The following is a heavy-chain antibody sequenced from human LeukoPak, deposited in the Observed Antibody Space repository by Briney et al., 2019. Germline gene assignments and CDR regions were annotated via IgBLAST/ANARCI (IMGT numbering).Heavy chain of an antibody. J-gene: IGHJ4*02. Sequence: SGTLSLTCAVSGGSISSSNWWSWVRQPPGKGLEWIGEIYHSGSTNYNPSLKSRVTISVDKSKNQFSLKLTSVTAADTAVYYCGSRRTAMFGVIKGPIDYWGQGTLVTVSS. V-gene: IGHV4-4*02. CDR2: IYHSGST. CDR3: GSRRTAMFGVIKGPIDY. CDR1: GGSISSSNW. D-gene: IGHD3-3*01.